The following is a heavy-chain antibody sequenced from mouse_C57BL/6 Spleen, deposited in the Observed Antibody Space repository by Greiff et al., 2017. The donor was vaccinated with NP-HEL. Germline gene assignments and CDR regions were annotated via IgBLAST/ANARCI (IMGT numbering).Heavy chain of an antibody. D-gene: IGHD1-1*01. CDR2: IHPNSGST. V-gene: IGHV1-64*01. J-gene: IGHJ2*01. CDR3: ARNYGSDYFDY. Sequence: VQLQQSGAELVKPGASVKLSCKASGYTFTSYWMHWVTQRPGQGLEWIGMIHPNSGSTNYNEKFKSKATLTVDKSSSTAYMQLSSLTSEDSAVYYCARNYGSDYFDYWGQGTTLTVSS. CDR1: GYTFTSYW.